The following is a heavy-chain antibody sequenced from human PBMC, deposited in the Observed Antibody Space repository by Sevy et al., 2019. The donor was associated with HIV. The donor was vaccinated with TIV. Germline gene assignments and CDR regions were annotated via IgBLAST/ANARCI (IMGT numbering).Heavy chain of an antibody. CDR2: IIPIFGTA. CDR1: GGTFSSYA. J-gene: IGHJ4*02. D-gene: IGHD6-6*01. CDR3: ASGSSSMGFDY. Sequence: ASMKVSCKASGGTFSSYAISWVRQAPGQGLEWMGGIIPIFGTANYAQKFQGRVTITADESTSTAYMELSSLRSEDTAVYYCASGSSSMGFDYWGQGTLVTVSS. V-gene: IGHV1-69*13.